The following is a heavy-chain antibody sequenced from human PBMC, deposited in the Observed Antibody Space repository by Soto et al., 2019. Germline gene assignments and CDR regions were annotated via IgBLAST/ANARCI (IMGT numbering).Heavy chain of an antibody. V-gene: IGHV4-59*01. D-gene: IGHD3-3*01. Sequence: SETLSLTCTVSGGSISSYYWSWIRQPPGKGLEWIGCIYYSGSTNYNPSLKSRVTISVDTSKNQFSLKLSSVTAADTAVYYCARGVYYDFWSGYSNPYFDYWGQGTLVTV. CDR3: ARGVYYDFWSGYSNPYFDY. J-gene: IGHJ4*02. CDR1: GGSISSYY. CDR2: IYYSGST.